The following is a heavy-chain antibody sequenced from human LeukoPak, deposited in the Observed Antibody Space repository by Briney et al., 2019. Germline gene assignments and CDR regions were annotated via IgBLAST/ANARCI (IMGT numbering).Heavy chain of an antibody. CDR2: VSPIIGTR. Sequence: ASVKVSCKASGGTFSFYAISWVRQAPGQGLEWMGRVSPIIGTRNYAQKFQGRVTFTADKSTSTAYMELNSLRSEDTAVYYCASLGETPGSYYDSGDYNHVDCWGQGTLVTVSS. J-gene: IGHJ4*02. D-gene: IGHD3-22*01. CDR3: ASLGETPGSYYDSGDYNHVDC. CDR1: GGTFSFYA. V-gene: IGHV1-69*04.